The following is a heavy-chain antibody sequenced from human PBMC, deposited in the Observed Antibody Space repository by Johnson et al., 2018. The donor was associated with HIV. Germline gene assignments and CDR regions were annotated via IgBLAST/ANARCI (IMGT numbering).Heavy chain of an antibody. J-gene: IGHJ3*01. CDR3: ARGLWLTPDVFDF. Sequence: VQLVESGGGLVQPGGSLRLSCAASGFTFSDYYMSWIRQAPGKGLEWVSYISSSGRSRYYADSVKGRFTVSRDNAKNSLYLQTNSLRADDTAVYYCARGLWLTPDVFDFWGQGTMVTVSS. CDR1: GFTFSDYY. V-gene: IGHV3-11*04. D-gene: IGHD3-16*01. CDR2: ISSSGRSR.